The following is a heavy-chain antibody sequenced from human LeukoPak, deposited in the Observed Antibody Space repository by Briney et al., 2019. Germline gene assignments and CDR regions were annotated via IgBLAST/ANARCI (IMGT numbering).Heavy chain of an antibody. Sequence: ASVKVSCKASGYTFTNYYMHWVRQAPGQGLEWMGIINPSGGSTSYAQKFQGRVTLTRDASTSTVYMELSSLRSEDTAVYYCARAPAFGNTAMVTYWGQGTLVTVSS. CDR2: INPSGGST. V-gene: IGHV1-46*01. CDR3: ARAPAFGNTAMVTY. J-gene: IGHJ4*02. CDR1: GYTFTNYY. D-gene: IGHD5-18*01.